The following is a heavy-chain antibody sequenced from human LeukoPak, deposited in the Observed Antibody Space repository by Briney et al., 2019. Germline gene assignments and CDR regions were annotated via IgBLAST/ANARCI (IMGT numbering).Heavy chain of an antibody. D-gene: IGHD5-12*01. J-gene: IGHJ3*02. CDR2: IKQDGSEK. CDR3: AREGGRYSGYDWGAFDI. V-gene: IGHV3-7*01. Sequence: GGSLRLSCEASGFTFSSYWMSWVRQAPGKGLEWVANIKQDGSEKYYVDSVKGRFTISRDNAKNSLYLQMNSLRAEDTAVYYCAREGGRYSGYDWGAFDIWGQGTMVTVSS. CDR1: GFTFSSYW.